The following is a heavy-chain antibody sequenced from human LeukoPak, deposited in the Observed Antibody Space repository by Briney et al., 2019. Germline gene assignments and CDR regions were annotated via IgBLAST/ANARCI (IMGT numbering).Heavy chain of an antibody. CDR3: ARYAARVRSGYLLFDY. J-gene: IGHJ4*02. CDR1: GGSFSGYY. CDR2: IHHSGST. V-gene: IGHV4-34*01. D-gene: IGHD3-3*01. Sequence: PSETLSLTCAVYGGSFSGYYWSWIRQPPGKGLEWMGEIHHSGSTNYNPSLKSRVTISVDTSKNQFSLKLSSVTAADTAVYYCARYAARVRSGYLLFDYWGQGTLVTVSS.